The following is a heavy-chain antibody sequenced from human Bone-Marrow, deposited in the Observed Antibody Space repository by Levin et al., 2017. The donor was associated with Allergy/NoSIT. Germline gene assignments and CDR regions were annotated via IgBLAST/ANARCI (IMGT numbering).Heavy chain of an antibody. V-gene: IGHV1-2*04. CDR3: ARGSGYDFWSGYYKDYYGMDV. D-gene: IGHD3-3*01. J-gene: IGHJ6*02. CDR2: INPNSGGT. CDR1: GYTFTGFY. Sequence: ASVKVSCKASGYTFTGFYMHWVRQAPGQGLEWMGWINPNSGGTNYAQKFQGWVTMTRDTSISTAYMELSRLRSDDTAVYYCARGSGYDFWSGYYKDYYGMDVWGQGTTVTVSS.